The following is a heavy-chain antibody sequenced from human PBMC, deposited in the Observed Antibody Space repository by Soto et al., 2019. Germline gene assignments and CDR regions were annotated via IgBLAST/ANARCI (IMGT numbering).Heavy chain of an antibody. CDR3: ARQPKYCSGGSCYSAYFDY. V-gene: IGHV4-59*08. D-gene: IGHD2-15*01. CDR2: IYYSGST. J-gene: IGHJ4*02. Sequence: QVQLQESGPGLVKPSETLSLTCTVSGGSISSYYWSWIRQPPGKGLEWIGYIYYSGSTNYNPSLKSRVTISVDTSKNQFSLKLSSVTAADTAVYYCARQPKYCSGGSCYSAYFDYWGQVTLVTVSS. CDR1: GGSISSYY.